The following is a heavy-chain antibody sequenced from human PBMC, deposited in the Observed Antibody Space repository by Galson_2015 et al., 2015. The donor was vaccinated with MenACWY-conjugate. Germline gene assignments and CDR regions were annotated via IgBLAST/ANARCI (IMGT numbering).Heavy chain of an antibody. CDR3: AQGAGSRWFDP. Sequence: SLRLSCAASGLTFSSYAMSWVRQAPGKGLEWVSSISTTGGTTYYADSVKGRFTISRDNSKNTLYLQMNSLRAGDTAVYYCAQGAGSRWFDPGGQGTLVIVSS. CDR1: GLTFSSYA. D-gene: IGHD3-10*01. J-gene: IGHJ5*02. CDR2: ISTTGGTT. V-gene: IGHV3-23*01.